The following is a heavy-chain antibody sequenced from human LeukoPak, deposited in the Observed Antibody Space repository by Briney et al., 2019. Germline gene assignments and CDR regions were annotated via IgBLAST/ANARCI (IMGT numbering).Heavy chain of an antibody. Sequence: SETLSLTCSLSGGSISSSSYYWTWIRQPPGKGLEWIGEINHGGSTNYNPSLKSRVTISIDTSKNQFSLKLSSVTAADTAVYYCARYLDYGGNSRVFQHWGQGTLVTVSS. CDR1: GGSISSSSYY. D-gene: IGHD4-23*01. CDR2: INHGGST. V-gene: IGHV4-39*07. J-gene: IGHJ1*01. CDR3: ARYLDYGGNSRVFQH.